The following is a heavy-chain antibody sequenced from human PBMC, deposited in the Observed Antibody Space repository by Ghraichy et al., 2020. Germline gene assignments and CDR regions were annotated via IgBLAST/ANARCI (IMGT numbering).Heavy chain of an antibody. Sequence: GSLRLSCTVSGGSISISSYYWGWIRQPPGKGLEWIGSIYYSGSTYYNPSLKSRVTTSVDTSKNQFSLKLSSVTAADTAVYYCYSGSYYGLLDYWGQGTLLTVSS. D-gene: IGHD1-26*01. J-gene: IGHJ4*02. V-gene: IGHV4-39*01. CDR2: IYYSGST. CDR1: GGSISISSYY. CDR3: YSGSYYGLLDY.